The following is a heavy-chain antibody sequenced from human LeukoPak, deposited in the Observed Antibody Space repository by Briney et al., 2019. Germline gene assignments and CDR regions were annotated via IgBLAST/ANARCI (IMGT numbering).Heavy chain of an antibody. CDR2: IYFIGST. J-gene: IGHJ5*01. D-gene: IGHD6-13*01. CDR3: AREAIAAAAARSFYT. V-gene: IGHV4-59*08. CDR1: GGSISGYC. Sequence: SDILSHTCTVSGGSISGYCWTWIQQPPPKELAWIGYIYFIGSTNYNHSLQSRVTMYVDPPKNQLSLTLSSVTAADTAVYDCAREAIAAAAARSFYTCGDGDLVTVSS.